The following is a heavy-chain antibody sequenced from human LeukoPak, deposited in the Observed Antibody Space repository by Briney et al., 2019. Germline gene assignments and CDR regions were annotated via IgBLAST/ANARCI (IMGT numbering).Heavy chain of an antibody. Sequence: SETLSLTCTVSGGSISSGDYYWSWIRQPPGKGLEWIGYIYYSGSTYYNPSLKSRVTISVDTSKNQFSLKLSSVTAADTAVYYCARASVGRGDYVAYFDYWGQGTLVTVSS. CDR2: IYYSGST. D-gene: IGHD4-17*01. CDR3: ARASVGRGDYVAYFDY. J-gene: IGHJ4*02. CDR1: GGSISSGDYY. V-gene: IGHV4-30-4*01.